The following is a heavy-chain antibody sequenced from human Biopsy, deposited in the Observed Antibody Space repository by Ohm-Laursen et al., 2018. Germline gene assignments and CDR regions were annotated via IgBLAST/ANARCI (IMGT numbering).Heavy chain of an antibody. CDR2: ISYTGYT. D-gene: IGHD4-23*01. Sequence: SYTLCLTCTFSGGSFTGHYWRWIRQPPGTGLEWIGHISYTGYTSYNASLKSRVPISVDTSRNHFSLRLRSMTAADTAVYYCARGSNDFGGLYFPRWGQGTLLTVSS. J-gene: IGHJ4*02. CDR3: ARGSNDFGGLYFPR. CDR1: GGSFTGHY. V-gene: IGHV4-59*11.